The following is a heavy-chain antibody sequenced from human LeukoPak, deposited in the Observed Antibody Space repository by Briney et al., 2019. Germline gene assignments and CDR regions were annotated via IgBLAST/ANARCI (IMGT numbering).Heavy chain of an antibody. V-gene: IGHV4-39*01. D-gene: IGHD6-13*01. CDR3: ARSIAAEGPTHNWFGP. Sequence: SETLSLTCTVSGGSISSSNNYWGWIRQPPGKGLERIGSIDYSGTTYYNPSLKSRVTVSVDTSKNQFSLNLTSVTATDTSVYYCARSIAAEGPTHNWFGPWGQGTLVTVSS. CDR1: GGSISSSNNY. J-gene: IGHJ5*02. CDR2: IDYSGTT.